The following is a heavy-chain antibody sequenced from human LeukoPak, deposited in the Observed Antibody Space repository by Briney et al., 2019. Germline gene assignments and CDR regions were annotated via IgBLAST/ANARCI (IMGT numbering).Heavy chain of an antibody. Sequence: GGSLRLSCAASGFSFSSYAMSWVRQAPGKGLEWVSAISRSGGSTYSADSVKGRFTISRDNSKNTLYLQMNSLRAEDMAVYYGAKEPYSSGWYLDYWGQGTLVTVSS. D-gene: IGHD6-19*01. CDR1: GFSFSSYA. CDR3: AKEPYSSGWYLDY. V-gene: IGHV3-23*01. J-gene: IGHJ4*02. CDR2: ISRSGGST.